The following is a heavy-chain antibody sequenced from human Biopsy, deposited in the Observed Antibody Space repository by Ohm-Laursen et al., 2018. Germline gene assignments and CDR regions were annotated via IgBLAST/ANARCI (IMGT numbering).Heavy chain of an antibody. CDR2: INPVAEAT. CDR1: GYNFGNYY. D-gene: IGHD2-21*01. J-gene: IGHJ6*02. Sequence: SVKVSCKASGYNFGNYYINWVRKVPGQGLEWLGVINPVAEATMYAQKFQDRITMTRDTSTNTVYMDLTSLTSEDTAVYYCARESPLRLGVCGAIRCFKEVFGMDVWGQGTTVIVSS. CDR3: ARESPLRLGVCGAIRCFKEVFGMDV. V-gene: IGHV1-46*01.